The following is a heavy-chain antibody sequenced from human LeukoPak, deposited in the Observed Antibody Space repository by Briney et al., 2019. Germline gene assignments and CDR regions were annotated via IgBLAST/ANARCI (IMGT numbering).Heavy chain of an antibody. J-gene: IGHJ4*02. V-gene: IGHV1-18*01. CDR2: ISAYNGNT. D-gene: IGHD3-9*01. CDR3: ARAGRYYDILTGPREIDY. Sequence: GASVKVSCKASGYTFTSYGISWVRQAPGQGLEWMGWISAYNGNTNYAQKLQGRVTMTTDTSTSTAYMELRSLRSDDTAVYYCARAGRYYDILTGPREIDYWGQGTLVTVSS. CDR1: GYTFTSYG.